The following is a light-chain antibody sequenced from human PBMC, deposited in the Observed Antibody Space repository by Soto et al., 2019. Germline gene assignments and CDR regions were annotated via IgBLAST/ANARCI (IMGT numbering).Light chain of an antibody. V-gene: IGKV3-20*01. J-gene: IGKJ4*02. CDR3: QQYGSSPRLT. CDR1: QSVSSSY. Sequence: EIVLTQSPGTLSLSPGERATLSCRASQSVSSSYLAWYQQKPGQAPRLLIYGASSRATGIPDRFSGSGSGTDFTLIISRLEPEDFAVYYCQQYGSSPRLTCGGGTKVETK. CDR2: GAS.